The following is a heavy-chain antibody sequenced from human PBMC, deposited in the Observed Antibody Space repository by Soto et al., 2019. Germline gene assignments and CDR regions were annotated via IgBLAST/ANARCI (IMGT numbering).Heavy chain of an antibody. CDR3: AKGGSNGWYDAFDI. Sequence: SETLSLTCTVSGGSISSYYWSWIRQPPGKGLEWIGYIYYSGSTNYNPSLKSRVTISVDTSKNQFSLKLSSVTAADTAVYYCAKGGSNGWYDAFDIWGQGTMVTVSS. CDR2: IYYSGST. V-gene: IGHV4-59*01. D-gene: IGHD6-19*01. CDR1: GGSISSYY. J-gene: IGHJ3*02.